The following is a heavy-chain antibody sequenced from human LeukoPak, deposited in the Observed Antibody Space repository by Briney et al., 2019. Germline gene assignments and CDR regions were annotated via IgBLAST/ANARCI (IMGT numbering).Heavy chain of an antibody. D-gene: IGHD5-18*01. CDR3: ARDGGYSYGYVHYYYMDV. V-gene: IGHV1-2*02. CDR1: GYTFASYA. Sequence: GASVKVSCKASGYTFASYAMNWVRQAPGQGLEWMGWINPNSGGTNYAQKFQGRVTMTRDTSISTAYMELSRLRSDDTAVYYCARDGGYSYGYVHYYYMDVWGKGTTVTVSS. J-gene: IGHJ6*03. CDR2: INPNSGGT.